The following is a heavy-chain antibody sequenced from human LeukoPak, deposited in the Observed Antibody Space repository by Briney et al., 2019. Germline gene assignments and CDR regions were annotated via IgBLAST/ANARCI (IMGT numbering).Heavy chain of an antibody. J-gene: IGHJ4*02. Sequence: GESLKISCQGSGYIITNYWIAWVRQMPGKGLEWMGIIYPGDSDTRYSPSFQGQVTISADKSINTAYLQWSSLKASDTAMYYCARRSGSFQGDYNFDYWGQGTLVTVSS. CDR1: GYIITNYW. CDR2: IYPGDSDT. V-gene: IGHV5-51*01. D-gene: IGHD1-26*01. CDR3: ARRSGSFQGDYNFDY.